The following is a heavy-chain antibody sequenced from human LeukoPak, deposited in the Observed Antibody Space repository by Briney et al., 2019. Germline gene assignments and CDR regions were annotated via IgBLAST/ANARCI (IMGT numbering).Heavy chain of an antibody. CDR1: GYTFTGYY. Sequence: ASVIVSCKTSGYTFTGYYIHWMRQAPGQGPEWRGWMNPDNGGSTYAQNFQGRVSMTRDTSVSTAYLELSSLKSDDTAVYYCAIHRDIAGTMLLFGYWRQPTLVTVSP. CDR3: AIHRDIAGTMLLFGY. CDR2: MNPDNGGS. D-gene: IGHD3-10*02. J-gene: IGHJ4*02. V-gene: IGHV1-2*02.